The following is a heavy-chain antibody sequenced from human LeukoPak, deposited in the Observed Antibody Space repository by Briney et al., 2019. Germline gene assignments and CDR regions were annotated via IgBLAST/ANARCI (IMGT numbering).Heavy chain of an antibody. CDR2: MFHSANT. J-gene: IGHJ4*02. Sequence: PSETLSLTCTVSGYSISSGYYWGWIRQPPGKGLEWIGSMFHSANTYYNPSLKSRVTISVDTSKNQFSLKMSSVTAADTAVYYCARDPSNSAFKGMQGGDYWGQGTLVTVSS. CDR1: GYSISSGYY. CDR3: ARDPSNSAFKGMQGGDY. D-gene: IGHD3-16*01. V-gene: IGHV4-38-2*02.